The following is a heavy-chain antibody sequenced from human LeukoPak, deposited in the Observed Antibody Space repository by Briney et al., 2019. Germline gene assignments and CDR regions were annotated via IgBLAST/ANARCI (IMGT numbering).Heavy chain of an antibody. CDR2: INHSGST. D-gene: IGHD3-22*01. CDR1: GGSFSGYY. J-gene: IGHJ4*02. Sequence: TSETLSLTCAVYGGSFSGYYWSWIRQPPGKGLEWIGEINHSGSTNYNPSLKSRVTISVDTSKNQFSLKLSSVTAADTAVYYCARATYYYDSSGYYVDYWGQGTLVTVSS. CDR3: ARATYYYDSSGYYVDY. V-gene: IGHV4-34*01.